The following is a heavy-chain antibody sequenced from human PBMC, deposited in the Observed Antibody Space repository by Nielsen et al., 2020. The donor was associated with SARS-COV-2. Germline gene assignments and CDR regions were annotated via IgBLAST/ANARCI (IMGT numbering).Heavy chain of an antibody. D-gene: IGHD3-16*02. CDR2: IWYDGSNK. J-gene: IGHJ6*02. V-gene: IGHV3-33*01. Sequence: GESLKISCAASGFTFSSYGMHWVRQAPGKGLEWVAVIWYDGSNKYYADSVKGRFTISRDSSKNTLYLQMNSLRAEDTAVYYCAGHLSWYGMDVLGQGTTVTVSS. CDR3: AGHLSWYGMDV. CDR1: GFTFSSYG.